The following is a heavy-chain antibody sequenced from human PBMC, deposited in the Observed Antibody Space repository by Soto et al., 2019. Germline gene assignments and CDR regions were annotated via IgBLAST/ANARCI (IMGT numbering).Heavy chain of an antibody. Sequence: QVQLVESGGGVVQPGTSLRLSCAASGFTFSSYGIYWVRQAPGKGLEWVAVISHDGINKQYADSVKGRFTISRDNSKNTLYLQMNSLRPDDTAVYYCAKTGAVAAMGYLFDCWGQGTLVTVSS. CDR2: ISHDGINK. J-gene: IGHJ4*02. V-gene: IGHV3-30*18. CDR1: GFTFSSYG. CDR3: AKTGAVAAMGYLFDC. D-gene: IGHD6-19*01.